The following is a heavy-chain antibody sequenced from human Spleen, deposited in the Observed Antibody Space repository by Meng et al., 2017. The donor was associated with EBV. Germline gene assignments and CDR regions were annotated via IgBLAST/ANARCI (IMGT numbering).Heavy chain of an antibody. CDR3: ARTRMGDFDY. D-gene: IGHD3-16*01. V-gene: IGHV4-59*02. Sequence: QVQLHESGPGLVKPSETLSLACSIAGGSVSEYYWSWIRQPPGKGLEWIGSISYSGNTNYNPSLKSRVTISIDTSMNQFSLKVNSVTAADTAVYYCARTRMGDFDYWGQGTLVTVSS. CDR2: ISYSGNT. CDR1: GGSVSEYY. J-gene: IGHJ4*02.